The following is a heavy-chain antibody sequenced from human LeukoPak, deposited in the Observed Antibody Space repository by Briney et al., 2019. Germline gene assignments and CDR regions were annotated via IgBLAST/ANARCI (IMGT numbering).Heavy chain of an antibody. J-gene: IGHJ4*02. CDR1: GFTFSSYA. D-gene: IGHD1-26*01. CDR3: AKSNSGRKDYFDC. CDR2: ISGSGGST. V-gene: IGHV3-23*01. Sequence: TGGSLRLSCAASGFTFSSYAMSWVRQAPGKGLEWVSAISGSGGSTYYADSVKGRFTISRDNSKNTLYLQMNSLRAEDTAVYYCAKSNSGRKDYFDCWGQGTLVTVSS.